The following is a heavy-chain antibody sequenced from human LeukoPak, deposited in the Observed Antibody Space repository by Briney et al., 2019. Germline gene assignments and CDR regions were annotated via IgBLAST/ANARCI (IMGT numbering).Heavy chain of an antibody. Sequence: GGSLRLSCAASGFTFDDYAMHWVRQAPGKGLEWVSGISWNSGSIGYADSVKGRFTISRDNAKNSLYLQMNSLRAEDTAVYYCARVNLFHGDYDYWGQGTLVTVSS. CDR3: ARVNLFHGDYDY. CDR2: ISWNSGSI. J-gene: IGHJ4*02. D-gene: IGHD4-17*01. V-gene: IGHV3-9*01. CDR1: GFTFDDYA.